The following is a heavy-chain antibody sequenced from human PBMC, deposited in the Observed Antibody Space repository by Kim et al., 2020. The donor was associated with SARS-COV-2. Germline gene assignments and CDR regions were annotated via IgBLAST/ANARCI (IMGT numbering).Heavy chain of an antibody. J-gene: IGHJ4*02. CDR3: AKDLLYASNIVVVPAPTLSALGFDY. D-gene: IGHD2-2*01. CDR1: GFTFSSYA. CDR2: ISGSGGST. Sequence: GGSLRLSCAASGFTFSSYARSWVRQAPGKGLEWVSAISGSGGSTYYADSVKGRFTISRDNSKNTLYLQMNSLRAEDTAVYYWAKDLLYASNIVVVPAPTLSALGFDYWGQGTLVTVSS. V-gene: IGHV3-23*01.